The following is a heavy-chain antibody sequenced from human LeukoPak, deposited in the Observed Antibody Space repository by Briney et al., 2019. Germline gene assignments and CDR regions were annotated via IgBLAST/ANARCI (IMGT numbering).Heavy chain of an antibody. CDR1: GSSISNYY. D-gene: IGHD5-12*01. CDR2: IYYSGST. CDR3: ARKSGGYDSRNWFDP. J-gene: IGHJ5*02. V-gene: IGHV4-59*12. Sequence: SETLSLTCTVSGSSISNYYWSWIRQPPGKGLEWIGYIYYSGSTNYNPSLKSRVTISVDTSKNQFSLKLSSVTAADTAVYYCARKSGGYDSRNWFDPWGQGTLVTVSS.